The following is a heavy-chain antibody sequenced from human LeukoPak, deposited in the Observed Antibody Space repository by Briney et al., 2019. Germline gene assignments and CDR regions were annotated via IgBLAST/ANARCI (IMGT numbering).Heavy chain of an antibody. J-gene: IGHJ4*02. V-gene: IGHV3-48*03. CDR3: ARGFEYFDY. CDR2: VSSSGSTD. Sequence: QAGGSLRLSCVASGFIFSDHEMNWVRQAPGKGREWISYVSSSGSTDHYIDSVKGRFTISRDNAKNSVYLQMNSLRDEDTAIYYCARGFEYFDYWGQGALVAVSS. D-gene: IGHD3-10*01. CDR1: GFIFSDHE.